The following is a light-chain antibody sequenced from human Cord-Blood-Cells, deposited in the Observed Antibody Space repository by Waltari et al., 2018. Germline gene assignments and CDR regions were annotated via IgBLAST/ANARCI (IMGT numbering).Light chain of an antibody. CDR2: DAS. V-gene: IGKV1-5*01. Sequence: DIQMTQSPSTLSASVGDRVTITCRASQSISSWLAWYQQQPGKAPTLLIYDASSLESGVPSRFSGSESETEFTLTISSLQPDDFATYYCQQYDSYSWTFGQGTKVEIK. CDR3: QQYDSYSWT. CDR1: QSISSW. J-gene: IGKJ1*01.